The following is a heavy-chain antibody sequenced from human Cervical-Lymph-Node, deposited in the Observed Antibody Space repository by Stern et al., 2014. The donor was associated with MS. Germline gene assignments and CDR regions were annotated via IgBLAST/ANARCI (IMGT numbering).Heavy chain of an antibody. CDR3: ARDFLWGLFDY. J-gene: IGHJ4*02. Sequence: EVQLVQSGGGLVQPGGSLRLSCEASGFTFSNSWLTWVRQAPGKGLELVAGIHPDGSEKSYADSVRGRFTISRDNAKNSVDLQMNSLNPDDTAMYYCARDFLWGLFDYWGQGTLVTVSS. CDR1: GFTFSNSW. CDR2: IHPDGSEK. D-gene: IGHD2-21*01. V-gene: IGHV3-7*01.